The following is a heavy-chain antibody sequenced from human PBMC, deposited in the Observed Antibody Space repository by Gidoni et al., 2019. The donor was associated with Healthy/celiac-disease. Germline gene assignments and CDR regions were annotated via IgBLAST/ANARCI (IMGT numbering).Heavy chain of an antibody. CDR2: RWYDGSNK. D-gene: IGHD3-22*01. V-gene: IGHV3-33*01. CDR3: ARDRVYYDSSGYRYNWFDP. CDR1: GVTFRSYG. J-gene: IGHJ5*02. Sequence: QVQLVESGGGVVQPGRSLRLSCAASGVTFRSYGMHWVRQAPGKGLEWVAVRWYDGSNKYYADSVKGRFTISRDNSKNTLYLQMNSLRAEDTAVYYCARDRVYYDSSGYRYNWFDPWGQGTLVTVSS.